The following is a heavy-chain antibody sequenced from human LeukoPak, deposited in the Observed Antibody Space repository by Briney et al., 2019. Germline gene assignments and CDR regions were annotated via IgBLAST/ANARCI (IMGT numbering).Heavy chain of an antibody. V-gene: IGHV3-30*04. CDR1: GFTFSSYA. D-gene: IGHD6-13*01. CDR2: ISYDGSNK. CDR3: ARDRQAAGIFDDY. J-gene: IGHJ4*02. Sequence: QPGGSLRLSCAASGFTFSSYAMHWVRQAPGKGLEWVAVISYDGSNKYYADSVKGRFTISRDNSKNTLYLQMNSLRAEDTAVYYCARDRQAAGIFDDYWGQGTLVTVSS.